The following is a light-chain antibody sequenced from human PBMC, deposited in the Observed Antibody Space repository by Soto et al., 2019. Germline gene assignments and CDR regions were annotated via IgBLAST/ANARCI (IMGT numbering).Light chain of an antibody. J-gene: IGKJ1*01. Sequence: IRMTQSPSSLSASTGDRVTNTCRASQGISSYLSWYHQKPGKAPKLLIHAASTLQSGVPSRFSGSGSGTDFTLTISCLQSEDFATYYCQQYYSYPRTFGQGTKVDI. CDR2: AAS. CDR3: QQYYSYPRT. CDR1: QGISSY. V-gene: IGKV1-8*01.